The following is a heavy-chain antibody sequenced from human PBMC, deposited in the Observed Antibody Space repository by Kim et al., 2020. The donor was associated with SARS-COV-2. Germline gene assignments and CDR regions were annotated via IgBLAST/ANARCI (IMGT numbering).Heavy chain of an antibody. V-gene: IGHV1-18*01. CDR1: GYSFVDYG. CDR2: ISCYNGNT. CDR3: AREGIKEAADLDY. D-gene: IGHD6-13*01. Sequence: ASVKVSCKASGYSFVDYGITWLRQAPGQGLDWMGWISCYNGNTYYSQKIQDRITVTTDTSTTTGDMELHSLRPDDTAVYYCAREGIKEAADLDYWGQGTLVTVSS. J-gene: IGHJ4*02.